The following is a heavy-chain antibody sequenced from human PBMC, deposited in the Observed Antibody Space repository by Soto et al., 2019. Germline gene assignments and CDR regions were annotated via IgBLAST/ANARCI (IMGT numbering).Heavy chain of an antibody. D-gene: IGHD3-3*01. CDR3: AREIFGVIISGGRDAFDI. CDR1: GGTFSTYA. V-gene: IGHV1-69*13. Sequence: GASVKVSCKASGGTFSTYAISWVRQAPGQGLEWMGGIIPIFGTANYAQKFQGRVTITADESTSTAYTELSSLRSEDTDVYYCAREIFGVIISGGRDAFDIWGQGTMVTVSS. J-gene: IGHJ3*02. CDR2: IIPIFGTA.